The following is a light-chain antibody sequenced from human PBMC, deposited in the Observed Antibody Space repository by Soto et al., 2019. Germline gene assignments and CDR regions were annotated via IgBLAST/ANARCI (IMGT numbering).Light chain of an antibody. V-gene: IGKV1-33*01. J-gene: IGKJ2*01. CDR1: QDIRKY. Sequence: IQMTQSPSLLSASVGDRVTITCQATQDIRKYLNWYQQTPGKAPKLLIYDASSLETGVPPRFSGSGSGTYFTFTISSLQTEDLAPYYCQQSDDLPYAFGQGTKLEIK. CDR2: DAS. CDR3: QQSDDLPYA.